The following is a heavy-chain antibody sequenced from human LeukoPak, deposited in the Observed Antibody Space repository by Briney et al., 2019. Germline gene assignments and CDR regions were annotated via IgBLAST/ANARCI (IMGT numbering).Heavy chain of an antibody. J-gene: IGHJ4*02. CDR1: GDSISSSSYY. CDR3: ARDRPFDY. CDR2: IYYSGST. V-gene: IGHV4-39*07. Sequence: SETLSLTCTVSGDSISSSSYYWGWIRQPPGKGLEWIGSIYYSGSTYYNPSLKSRVTLSVDRSKNQFSLKLSSVTAADTAVYYCARDRPFDYWGQGTLVTVSS.